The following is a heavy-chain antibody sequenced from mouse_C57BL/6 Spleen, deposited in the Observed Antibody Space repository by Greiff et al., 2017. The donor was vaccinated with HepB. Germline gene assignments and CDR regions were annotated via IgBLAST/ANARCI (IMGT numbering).Heavy chain of an antibody. D-gene: IGHD2-4*01. CDR3: ARNYYDYDDTGWYFDV. Sequence: QVQLQQSGPELVKPGASVKISCKASGYAFSSSWMNWVKQRPGKGLEWIGRIYPGDGDTNYNGKFKGKATLTADKSSSTAYMQLSSLTSENSAVYFCARNYYDYDDTGWYFDVWGTGTTVTVSS. CDR1: GYAFSSSW. V-gene: IGHV1-82*01. J-gene: IGHJ1*03. CDR2: IYPGDGDT.